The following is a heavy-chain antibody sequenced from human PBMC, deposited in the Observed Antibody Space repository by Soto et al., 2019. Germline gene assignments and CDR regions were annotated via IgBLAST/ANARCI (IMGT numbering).Heavy chain of an antibody. J-gene: IGHJ4*02. D-gene: IGHD3-3*02. V-gene: IGHV3-11*01. CDR1: GFTFSNFY. Sequence: QVQLVESGGGLVKPGGSLRLSCAASGFTFSNFYMSWVRQAPGKGLQWVSYISGGSSTKNYADSVKGRFTISRDNTKNSLFPQMNSLRAEDTAVYYCARDLAVGPPDYWGQGTLVTVSS. CDR2: ISGGSSTK. CDR3: ARDLAVGPPDY.